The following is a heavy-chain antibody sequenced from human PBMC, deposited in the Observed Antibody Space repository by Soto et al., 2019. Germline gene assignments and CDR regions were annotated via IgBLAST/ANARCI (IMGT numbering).Heavy chain of an antibody. CDR2: MNPNSGDT. J-gene: IGHJ3*02. CDR1: GYTFTSYD. CDR3: ASRGYDYGGKSDAFDI. Sequence: QVQLVQSGAEVKKPGASVKVPCKASGYTFTSYDINWVRQAPGEGLEWMGWMNPNSGDTEFAQKCRGRVTLTRHTPIRTAYMELSSLTSEDTAVYYCASRGYDYGGKSDAFDIWGQGTVVIVS. D-gene: IGHD4-17*01. V-gene: IGHV1-8*01.